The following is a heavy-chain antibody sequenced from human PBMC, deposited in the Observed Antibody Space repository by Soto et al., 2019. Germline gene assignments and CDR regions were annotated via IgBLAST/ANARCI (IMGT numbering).Heavy chain of an antibody. Sequence: GGSLRLSCAASGFTFSSYAMHWVRQAPGKGLEWVAVISYDGSNKYYADSVKGRFTISRDNSKNTLYLQMNSLRAEDTAVYYCARAPFSGPIDYWGQGTLVTVSS. CDR3: ARAPFSGPIDY. V-gene: IGHV3-30-3*01. CDR1: GFTFSSYA. D-gene: IGHD5-12*01. CDR2: ISYDGSNK. J-gene: IGHJ4*02.